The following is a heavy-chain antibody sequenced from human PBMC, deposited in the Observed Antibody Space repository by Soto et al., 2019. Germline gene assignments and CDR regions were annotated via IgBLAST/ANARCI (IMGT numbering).Heavy chain of an antibody. CDR2: IIQEGGEK. CDR1: GFTFSSHW. Sequence: GGSLRLSCAASGFTFSSHWMVWVRQPPGKGLEWVANIIQEGGEKSYVDSVKGRFSVSRDNAHNSLYLQMNSLRVEDTAMYYCARGGDSYIDYCGQGALVTVYS. CDR3: ARGGDSYIDY. V-gene: IGHV3-7*03. J-gene: IGHJ4*02. D-gene: IGHD2-21*02.